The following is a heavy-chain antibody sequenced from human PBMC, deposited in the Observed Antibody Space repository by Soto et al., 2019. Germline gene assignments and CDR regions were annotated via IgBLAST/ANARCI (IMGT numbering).Heavy chain of an antibody. J-gene: IGHJ5*02. CDR2: IYYSGST. Sequence: SETLSLTCTVSGGPISSGGYYWSWIRQHPGKGLEWIGYIYYSGSTYYNPSLKSRVTISVDTSKNQFSLKLSSVTAADTAVYYCARLLPDSSGYNWFDPWGQGTLVTVSS. CDR3: ARLLPDSSGYNWFDP. CDR1: GGPISSGGYY. V-gene: IGHV4-31*03. D-gene: IGHD3-22*01.